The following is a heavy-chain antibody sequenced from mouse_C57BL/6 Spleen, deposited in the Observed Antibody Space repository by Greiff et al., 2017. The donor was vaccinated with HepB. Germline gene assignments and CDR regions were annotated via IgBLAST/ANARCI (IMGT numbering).Heavy chain of an antibody. CDR2: ISSGSSTI. Sequence: EVQGVESGGGLVKPGGSLKLSCAASGFTFSDYGMHWVRQAPEKGLEWVAYISSGSSTIYYADTVKGRFTISRDNAKNTLFLQMTSLRSEDTAMYYCARRDYGSQFAYWGQGTLVTVSA. D-gene: IGHD1-1*01. CDR1: GFTFSDYG. J-gene: IGHJ3*01. V-gene: IGHV5-17*01. CDR3: ARRDYGSQFAY.